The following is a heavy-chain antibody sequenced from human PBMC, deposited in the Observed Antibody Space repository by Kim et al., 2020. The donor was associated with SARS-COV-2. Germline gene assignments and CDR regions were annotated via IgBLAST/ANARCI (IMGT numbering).Heavy chain of an antibody. J-gene: IGHJ5*02. Sequence: FQGRVTMTRDTSTSTVYMELSSLRSEDTAVYYCARLYYYDSSGWGNWFDPWGQGTLVTVSS. CDR3: ARLYYYDSSGWGNWFDP. D-gene: IGHD3-22*01. V-gene: IGHV1-46*01.